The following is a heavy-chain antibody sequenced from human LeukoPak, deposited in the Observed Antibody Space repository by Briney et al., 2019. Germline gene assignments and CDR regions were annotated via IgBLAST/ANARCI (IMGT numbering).Heavy chain of an antibody. V-gene: IGHV4-31*03. Sequence: SETLSLTCTVSGGSISSGAYYWSWIRQHPGKGLEWIGYICYSGSTYYSPSLKSRVTISVDTSKNQFSLKLSSVTAADTAVYYCARGRVNWFDPWGQGTLVTVSS. CDR2: ICYSGST. J-gene: IGHJ5*02. D-gene: IGHD3-3*01. CDR3: ARGRVNWFDP. CDR1: GGSISSGAYY.